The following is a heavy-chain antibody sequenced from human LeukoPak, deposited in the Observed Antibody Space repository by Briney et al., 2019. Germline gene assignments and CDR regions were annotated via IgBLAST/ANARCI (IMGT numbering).Heavy chain of an antibody. J-gene: IGHJ4*02. D-gene: IGHD3-16*02. CDR1: GYTFTSYG. V-gene: IGHV7-4-1*02. Sequence: ASVKVSCKASGYTFTSYGISWVRQAPGQGLEWMGWIHPSTGNPTYAQGFTGRFVFSLDTSVSTTYLQISSLKTEDTAVYYCARAYQRLGQLSLPDYWGQGTLVTVSS. CDR2: IHPSTGNP. CDR3: ARAYQRLGQLSLPDY.